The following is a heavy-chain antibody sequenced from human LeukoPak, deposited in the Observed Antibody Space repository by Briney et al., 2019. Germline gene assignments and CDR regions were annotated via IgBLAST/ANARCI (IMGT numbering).Heavy chain of an antibody. CDR2: IWHDASHT. D-gene: IGHD3-10*01. CDR1: GFSFSTYA. V-gene: IGHV3-33*01. J-gene: IGHJ4*02. Sequence: GGSLRLSCAAPGFSFSTYAMHWVRQAPGKGLEWVALIWHDASHTFYTDSVKGRFTISRDNSKNTVYLQMNSLGGEDTAVYYCAREIFGSGGYPDYWGQGTLVTVSS. CDR3: AREIFGSGGYPDY.